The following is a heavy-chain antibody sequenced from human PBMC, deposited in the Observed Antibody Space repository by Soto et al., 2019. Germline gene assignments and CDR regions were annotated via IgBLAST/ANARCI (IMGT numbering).Heavy chain of an antibody. J-gene: IGHJ6*02. CDR3: ARGQTIVGAINYYYGMDV. CDR2: INPSGGST. V-gene: IGHV1-46*01. D-gene: IGHD1-26*01. CDR1: GYTFTSYY. Sequence: DSVKISCKASGYTFTSYYMHWVRQAPGQGLEWMGIINPSGGSTSYAQKFQGRVTMTRDTSTSTVYMELSSLRSEDTAVYYCARGQTIVGAINYYYGMDVWGQGTTVTVSS.